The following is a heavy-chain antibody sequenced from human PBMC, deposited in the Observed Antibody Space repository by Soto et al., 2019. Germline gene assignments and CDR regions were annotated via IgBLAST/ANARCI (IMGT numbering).Heavy chain of an antibody. CDR3: AKDPHLNTISPYYFDY. D-gene: IGHD3-10*01. J-gene: IGHJ4*02. Sequence: GGSLRLSCAASGFTFSSYAMSWVRQAAGKGLEWVSVISGSGGTTYYADSVKGRFTISRDNSKNTLYLQMNSLRAEATAVYYCAKDPHLNTISPYYFDYWGQGTLVTVSS. CDR2: ISGSGGTT. V-gene: IGHV3-23*01. CDR1: GFTFSSYA.